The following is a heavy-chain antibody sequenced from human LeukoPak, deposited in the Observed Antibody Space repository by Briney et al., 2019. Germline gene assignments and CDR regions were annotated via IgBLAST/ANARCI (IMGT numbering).Heavy chain of an antibody. CDR2: INPTSGGT. Sequence: GASVKVSCKASGYTFTGYSMHWVRQASGQGLEWMGWINPTSGGTNYAQKFQGRVTMTRDTSISTAYMELIRLRSDDTAVYYCASAGGALQSGYDYLDYWGQGALVTVSS. CDR1: GYTFTGYS. D-gene: IGHD5-12*01. V-gene: IGHV1-2*02. J-gene: IGHJ4*02. CDR3: ASAGGALQSGYDYLDY.